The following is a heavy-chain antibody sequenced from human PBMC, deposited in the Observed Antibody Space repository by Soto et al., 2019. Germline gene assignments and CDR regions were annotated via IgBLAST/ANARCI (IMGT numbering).Heavy chain of an antibody. J-gene: IGHJ4*02. D-gene: IGHD3-22*01. CDR1: GFTFSNAW. Sequence: GGSLRLSCAASGFTFSNAWMSWVRQAPGKGLEWVGRIKSKTDGGTTDYAAPVKGRFTISRDDSKNTLYLQMNSLKTEDTAVYYCTTLGHNYYDSSGYYYFDYWGQGTLVTVPS. CDR3: TTLGHNYYDSSGYYYFDY. CDR2: IKSKTDGGTT. V-gene: IGHV3-15*01.